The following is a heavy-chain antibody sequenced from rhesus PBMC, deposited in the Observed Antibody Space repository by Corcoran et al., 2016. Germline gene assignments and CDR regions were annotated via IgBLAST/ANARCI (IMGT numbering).Heavy chain of an antibody. J-gene: IGHJ4*01. V-gene: IGHV1-111*02. CDR1: GYTFTDHY. Sequence: EVQLVQSGAEVKKPGASVKIPRKASGYTFTDHYLQRVRQAPGKGLEWMGRVDPEDGEADYAQKFQDRVTITADMSTDTAYMELSSLRSEDTAVYYCARAGVGGYYFDYWGQGVLVTVSS. D-gene: IGHD2-39*01. CDR2: VDPEDGEA. CDR3: ARAGVGGYYFDY.